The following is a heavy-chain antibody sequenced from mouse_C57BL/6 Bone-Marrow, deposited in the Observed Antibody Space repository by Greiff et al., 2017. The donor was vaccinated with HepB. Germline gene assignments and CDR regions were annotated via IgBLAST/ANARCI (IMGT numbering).Heavy chain of an antibody. CDR3: ARRPLYYYGSSSFFDY. D-gene: IGHD1-1*01. CDR2: IYWDDDK. V-gene: IGHV8-12*01. Sequence: ESGPGILQSSQTLSLTCSFSGFSLSTSGMGVSWIRQPSGKGLEWLAHIYWDDDKRYNPSLKSRLTISKDTSRNQVFLKITSVDTADTATYYCARRPLYYYGSSSFFDYWGQGTTLTVSS. CDR1: GFSLSTSGMG. J-gene: IGHJ2*01.